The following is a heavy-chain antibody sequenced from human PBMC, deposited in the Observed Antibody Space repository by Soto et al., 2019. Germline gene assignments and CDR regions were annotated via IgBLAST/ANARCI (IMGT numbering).Heavy chain of an antibody. V-gene: IGHV1-69*06. CDR1: GGTFSSYA. CDR3: ASGGIAAALNFDY. CDR2: IIPIFGTA. J-gene: IGHJ4*01. Sequence: SVKVSCKASGGTFSSYAISWVRQAPGQGLEWMGGIIPIFGTANYAQKFQGRVTITADKSTSTAYMELSSLRSEDTAVYYCASGGIAAALNFDYWGHGTLVTVSS. D-gene: IGHD6-13*01.